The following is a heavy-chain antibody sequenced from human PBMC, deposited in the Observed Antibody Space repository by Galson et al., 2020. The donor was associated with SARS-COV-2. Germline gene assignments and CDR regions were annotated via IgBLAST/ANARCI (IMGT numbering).Heavy chain of an antibody. Sequence: SETLSLTCSVSGGSIGGHYWSWIRQPPGKGLEWIGYIDDSGSSNYNASLKSRVTISVDTSMTQFSLKLSSVTAADTAVYYCARDYPWKGHVFDIWGQGTMVTVSS. V-gene: IGHV4-59*11. D-gene: IGHD1-1*01. J-gene: IGHJ3*02. CDR1: GGSIGGHY. CDR3: ARDYPWKGHVFDI. CDR2: IDDSGSS.